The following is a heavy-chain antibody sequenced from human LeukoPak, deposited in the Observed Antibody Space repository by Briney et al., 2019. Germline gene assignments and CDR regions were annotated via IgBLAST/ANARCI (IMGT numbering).Heavy chain of an antibody. D-gene: IGHD2-15*01. V-gene: IGHV4-38-2*01. J-gene: IGHJ3*02. CDR1: GYSISSGYY. CDR3: ARGTDIVVVVAVTDAFDI. Sequence: SETLSLTCAVSGYSISSGYYWGWIRQPPGKGLEWIGTIYHSGSTYYNPSLKSRVTISVDTSKNQFSLKLSSATAADTAVYYCARGTDIVVVVAVTDAFDIWGQGTMVTVSS. CDR2: IYHSGST.